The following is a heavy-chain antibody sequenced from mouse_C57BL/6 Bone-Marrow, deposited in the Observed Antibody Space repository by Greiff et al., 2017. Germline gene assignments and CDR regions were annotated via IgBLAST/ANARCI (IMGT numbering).Heavy chain of an antibody. CDR1: GYTFTSYT. J-gene: IGHJ1*03. Sequence: QVQLQQSGAELARPGASVKMSCKASGYTFTSYTMHWVKQRPGQGLEWIGYINPSSGYTKYNQKFKDKATLTADKSSSTAYMQLSSLTSEYSAVYYCEREPHYYGYWYFDVWGTGTTVTVSS. CDR3: EREPHYYGYWYFDV. V-gene: IGHV1-4*01. D-gene: IGHD2-1*01. CDR2: INPSSGYT.